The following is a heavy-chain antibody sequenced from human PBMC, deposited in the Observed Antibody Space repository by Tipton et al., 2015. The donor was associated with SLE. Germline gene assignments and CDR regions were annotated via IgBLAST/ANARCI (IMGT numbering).Heavy chain of an antibody. CDR2: INHSGST. CDR1: GGTSRDYF. Sequence: TLSLTCAVYGGTSRDYFWGWIRQPPGKGLEWIGEINHSGSTNYNPSLKSRVTISVDTSKNQFSLKLSSVTAADTAVYYCARHFCTGGVCYDYWGQGTLVTVSS. J-gene: IGHJ4*02. D-gene: IGHD2-8*02. V-gene: IGHV4-34*01. CDR3: ARHFCTGGVCYDY.